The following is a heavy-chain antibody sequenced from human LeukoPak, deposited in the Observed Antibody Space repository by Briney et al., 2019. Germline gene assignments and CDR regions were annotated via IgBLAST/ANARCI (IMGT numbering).Heavy chain of an antibody. CDR1: GFTFRTYW. CDR3: ARDSLAAAGFYGMDV. D-gene: IGHD6-13*01. Sequence: GGSLRLSCAASGFTFRTYWMSWVRQAPGKGLEWVANIKQDGSEKYYVDSVKGRFTIFRDNAKNSLYLQMNSLRAEDTAVYYCARDSLAAAGFYGMDVWGQGTTVTVSS. CDR2: IKQDGSEK. J-gene: IGHJ6*02. V-gene: IGHV3-7*01.